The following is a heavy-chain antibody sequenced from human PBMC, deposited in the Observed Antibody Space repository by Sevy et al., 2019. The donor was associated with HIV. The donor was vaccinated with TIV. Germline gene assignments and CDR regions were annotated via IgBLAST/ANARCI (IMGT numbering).Heavy chain of an antibody. CDR2: IYYTGKT. D-gene: IGHD2-21*02. Sequence: SETLSLTCTVSGGPISTYYWSWIRQPPGKGLQWIGYIYYTGKTNYNPSLQTPVTMSIDTSKNQFSLRLSSVTSADTAMYYCARLSRNNVVVTGVRRDGFDVWGQGTMVTVSS. CDR3: ARLSRNNVVVTGVRRDGFDV. J-gene: IGHJ3*01. CDR1: GGPISTYY. V-gene: IGHV4-59*01.